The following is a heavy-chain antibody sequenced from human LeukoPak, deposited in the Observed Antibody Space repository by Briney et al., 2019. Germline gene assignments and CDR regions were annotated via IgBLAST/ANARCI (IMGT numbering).Heavy chain of an antibody. Sequence: QSGGSLRLSCAASGFTFSSYGMHWVRQAPGKGLEWVAVIWYDGSNKYYADSVKGRFTISRDNSKNTLYLQMNSLRAEDTAVYYCASGRKFHLECGGDCSPYHFDYWGQGTLVTVSS. J-gene: IGHJ4*02. CDR3: ASGRKFHLECGGDCSPYHFDY. D-gene: IGHD2-21*02. CDR1: GFTFSSYG. CDR2: IWYDGSNK. V-gene: IGHV3-33*01.